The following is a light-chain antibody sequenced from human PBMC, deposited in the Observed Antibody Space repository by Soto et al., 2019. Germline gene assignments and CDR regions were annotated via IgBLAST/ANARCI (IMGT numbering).Light chain of an antibody. CDR2: AAS. Sequence: EVVLTQSPGTVSLSPGERVTLSCRASQSVINNYLAWYQQRPGQAPRLLIYAASSRATGIPDRFSGSGSGTDFTLSISRLEPEDFAVYYCQQYGSSLTWTFGQGTKVE. CDR1: QSVINNY. V-gene: IGKV3-20*01. CDR3: QQYGSSLTWT. J-gene: IGKJ1*01.